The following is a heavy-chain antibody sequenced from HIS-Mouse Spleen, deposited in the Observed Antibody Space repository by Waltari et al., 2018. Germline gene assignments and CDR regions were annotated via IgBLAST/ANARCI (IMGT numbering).Heavy chain of an antibody. J-gene: IGHJ2*01. D-gene: IGHD1-1*01. CDR2: IVPGDSDT. V-gene: IGHV5-51*01. Sequence: EVQLVQSGAEVKKPGESLKISCKGSGYSFTSYWIGWVRQMPGKGLEWMGIIVPGDSDTRYSPSVKGQVTMSADKSISTAYRQWSSLKASDTAMYYCARHGTGSYWYFDLWGRGTLVTVSS. CDR1: GYSFTSYW. CDR3: ARHGTGSYWYFDL.